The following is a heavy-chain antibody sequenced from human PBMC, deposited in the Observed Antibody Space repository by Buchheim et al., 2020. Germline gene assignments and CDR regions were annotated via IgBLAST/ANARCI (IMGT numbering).Heavy chain of an antibody. D-gene: IGHD2-15*01. CDR3: ARVGYCSGGSCYLRAVDY. CDR2: IYYSGST. J-gene: IGHJ4*02. Sequence: QVQLQESGPGLVKPSETLSLTCTVSGGSISSYYWSWIRQPPGKGLGWIGYIYYSGSTNYNPSLKSRVTISVDPSKNQFSLKLSSVTAADTAVYYCARVGYCSGGSCYLRAVDYWGQGTL. CDR1: GGSISSYY. V-gene: IGHV4-59*01.